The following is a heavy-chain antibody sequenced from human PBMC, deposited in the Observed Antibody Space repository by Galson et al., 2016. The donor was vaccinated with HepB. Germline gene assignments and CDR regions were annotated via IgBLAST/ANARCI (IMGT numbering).Heavy chain of an antibody. Sequence: VSGGSISGGGYYWSWIRQHPGKGLEWIGYIYYSGSTYYNPSLKSRVTISVDTSKNRFSLRLSSVTAADTAVYYCARVGRLDFWSGYYVPPFDYWGQGTLVTVSS. CDR1: GGSISGGGYY. V-gene: IGHV4-31*02. CDR3: ARVGRLDFWSGYYVPPFDY. D-gene: IGHD3-3*01. J-gene: IGHJ4*02. CDR2: IYYSGST.